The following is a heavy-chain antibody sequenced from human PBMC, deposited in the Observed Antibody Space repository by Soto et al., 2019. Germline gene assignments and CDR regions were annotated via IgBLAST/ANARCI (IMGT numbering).Heavy chain of an antibody. CDR3: ARDLPGPSSWYEDDFDY. J-gene: IGHJ4*02. CDR2: ISAYNGNT. D-gene: IGHD6-13*01. V-gene: IGHV1-18*01. CDR1: GYTFTSYG. Sequence: GASVKVSCKASGYTFTSYGISWVRQAPGQGLEWMGWISAYNGNTNYAQKLQGRVTMTTDTSTSTAYMELRSLRSDDTAVYYCARDLPGPSSWYEDDFDYWGQGTLVTVSS.